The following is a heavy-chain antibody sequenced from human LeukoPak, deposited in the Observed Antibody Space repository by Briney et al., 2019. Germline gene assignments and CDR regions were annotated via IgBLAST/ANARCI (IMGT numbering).Heavy chain of an antibody. V-gene: IGHV4-59*01. Sequence: SSETLSLTCTVSGGSTRSYSWSWIRQPPGKGLEWIGNIYYSGSTNYNPSLKSRVTISVDTSKNQFSLKLSSVTAADTAVYSCARDTYYYGSGSPLVGFDHWGQGTLVTVSS. D-gene: IGHD3-10*01. CDR3: ARDTYYYGSGSPLVGFDH. CDR2: IYYSGST. J-gene: IGHJ4*02. CDR1: GGSTRSYS.